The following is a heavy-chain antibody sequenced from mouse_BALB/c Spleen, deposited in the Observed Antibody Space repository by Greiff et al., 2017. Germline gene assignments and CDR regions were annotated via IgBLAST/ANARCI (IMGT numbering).Heavy chain of an antibody. CDR2: ISSGGSYT. CDR1: GFTFSSYT. CDR3: TRALYDGYPYWYFDV. Sequence: EVQRVESGGGLVKPGGSLKLSCAASGFTFSSYTMSWVRQTPEKRLEWVATISSGGSYTYYPDSVKGRFTISRDNAKNTLYLQMSSLKSEDTAMYYCTRALYDGYPYWYFDVWGAGTTVTVSS. D-gene: IGHD2-3*01. J-gene: IGHJ1*01. V-gene: IGHV5-6-4*01.